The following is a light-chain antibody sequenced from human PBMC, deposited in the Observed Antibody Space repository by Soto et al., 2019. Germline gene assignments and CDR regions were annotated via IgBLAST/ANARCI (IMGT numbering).Light chain of an antibody. CDR3: TSYAGDNTLL. V-gene: IGLV2-8*01. J-gene: IGLJ2*01. CDR1: SRDIGDYNW. CDR2: EVS. Sequence: QSALTQPPSASGSPGQSVTVSCTGTSRDIGDYNWVSWYQQHPGKAPKLMIFEVSKRPSGVPDRFSGSKSGNTASLTVSGLQAEDEADYYCTSYAGDNTLLYGGGTKLTVL.